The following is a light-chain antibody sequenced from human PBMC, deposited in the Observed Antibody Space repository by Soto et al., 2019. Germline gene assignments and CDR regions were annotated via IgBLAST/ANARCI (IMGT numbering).Light chain of an antibody. J-gene: IGKJ1*01. Sequence: DIQMTQSPSTLSASVGDRVTITCRASQSISRWLAWYQQKPGKAPKLLIYDVSNLESGVPSRFSGSGSGTEFTLTLRSPQPDDVANYYCQQYNTFWTFGQGTKVEIK. CDR1: QSISRW. CDR3: QQYNTFWT. V-gene: IGKV1-5*01. CDR2: DVS.